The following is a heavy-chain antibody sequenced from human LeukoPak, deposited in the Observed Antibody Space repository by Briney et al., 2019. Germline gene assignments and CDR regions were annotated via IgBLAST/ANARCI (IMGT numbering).Heavy chain of an antibody. CDR3: ARFAYGGYYFDY. Sequence: SETLSLTCTVSGGSINSYYWSWLRQPPGKGLEWIGFIYYTGSINYDSSLKSRVTISRDTSNNLFSVDLSSVHGADTAVHRCARFAYGGYYFDYWGQGTLVTVSS. J-gene: IGHJ4*02. CDR2: IYYTGSI. D-gene: IGHD4-23*01. CDR1: GGSINSYY. V-gene: IGHV4-59*01.